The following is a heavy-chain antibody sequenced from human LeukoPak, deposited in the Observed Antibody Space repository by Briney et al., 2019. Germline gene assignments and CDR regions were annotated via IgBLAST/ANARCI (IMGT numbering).Heavy chain of an antibody. D-gene: IGHD2-2*01. CDR1: GFTFSSYW. CDR3: ARGQYHLPFDI. CDR2: IKQDGSEK. J-gene: IGHJ3*02. V-gene: IGHV3-7*04. Sequence: GGSLRLSCEASGFTFSSYWMTWVRQAPGKGLEWVANIKQDGSEKYYVDSVKGRFTISRDNAKNSLYLQMNSLRAEDTAVYYCARGQYHLPFDIWGQGTMVTVSP.